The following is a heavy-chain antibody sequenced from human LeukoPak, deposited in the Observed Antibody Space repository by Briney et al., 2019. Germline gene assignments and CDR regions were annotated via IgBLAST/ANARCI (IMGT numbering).Heavy chain of an antibody. CDR3: ARAAGLDYYDSSGYYYYYGMDV. CDR1: GYTFTSYY. V-gene: IGHV1-46*01. D-gene: IGHD3-22*01. J-gene: IGHJ6*02. Sequence: ASVKVSCKASGYTFTSYYMHWVRQAPGQGLEWMGIINPSGGSTSYAQKFQGRVTMTRDTSTSTVYMELSSLRSEDTAVYYCARAAGLDYYDSSGYYYYYGMDVWGQGTTVTVSS. CDR2: INPSGGST.